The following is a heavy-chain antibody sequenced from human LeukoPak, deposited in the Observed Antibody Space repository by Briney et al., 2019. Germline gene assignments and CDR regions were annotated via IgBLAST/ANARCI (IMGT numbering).Heavy chain of an antibody. Sequence: GGSLRLSCEASGFAFSNHAMTWVRQAPGEGLQWVSTISDTGRTTYYRDAVRGRFTISRDISNNTLYLQMDELRADDAAVYYCARGGAYAYGVLDAWGEGTLVTVSS. D-gene: IGHD3-16*01. CDR3: ARGGAYAYGVLDA. CDR1: GFAFSNHA. V-gene: IGHV3-23*01. CDR2: ISDTGRTT. J-gene: IGHJ5*02.